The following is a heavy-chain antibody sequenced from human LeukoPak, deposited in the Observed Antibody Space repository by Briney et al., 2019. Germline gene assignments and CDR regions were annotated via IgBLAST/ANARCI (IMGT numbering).Heavy chain of an antibody. Sequence: GASVKVPCKASGYTFTSYGIRWVRQAPGQGLEWMGWISAYNGNTNYAQKLQGRATMTTETSTNTAYMELKSLRSDDNAVYYCARPEYDILTGYYPPSALDYWGQGTLVTVSS. CDR1: GYTFTSYG. D-gene: IGHD3-9*01. J-gene: IGHJ4*02. V-gene: IGHV1-18*01. CDR2: ISAYNGNT. CDR3: ARPEYDILTGYYPPSALDY.